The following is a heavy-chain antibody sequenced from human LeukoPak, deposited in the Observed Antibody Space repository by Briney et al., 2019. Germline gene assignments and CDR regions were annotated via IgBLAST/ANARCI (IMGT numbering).Heavy chain of an antibody. CDR1: GFTFSSYA. CDR2: ISYDGSNK. CDR3: ARDGTSSGYLREVYFQH. D-gene: IGHD3-22*01. Sequence: GGSLRLSCAASGFTFSSYAMSWVRQAPGKGLEWVAVISYDGSNKYYADSVKGRFTISRDNSKNTLYLQMNSLRAEDTAVYYCARDGTSSGYLREVYFQHWGQGTLVTVSS. V-gene: IGHV3-30*04. J-gene: IGHJ1*01.